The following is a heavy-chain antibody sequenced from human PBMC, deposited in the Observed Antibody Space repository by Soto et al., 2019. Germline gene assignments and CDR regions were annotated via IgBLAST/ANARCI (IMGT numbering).Heavy chain of an antibody. Sequence: LGESLKISCKGSGYSFTSYWISWVRQMPGKGLEWMGRIDPSDSYTNYSPSFQGHVTISADKSISTAYLQWSSLKASDTAMYYCARQQKEYYYYGMDVWGQGTTVTVSS. J-gene: IGHJ6*02. V-gene: IGHV5-10-1*01. CDR3: ARQQKEYYYYGMDV. CDR2: IDPSDSYT. CDR1: GYSFTSYW.